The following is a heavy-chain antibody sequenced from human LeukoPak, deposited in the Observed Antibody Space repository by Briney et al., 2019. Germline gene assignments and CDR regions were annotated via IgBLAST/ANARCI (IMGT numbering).Heavy chain of an antibody. CDR3: ASAWLLNGLDY. Sequence: GGSLRLSCAASGFTFSSYSMNWVRQAPGKGLELVSSISSSSSYIYYADSVKGRFTISRDNAKNSLYLQMNSLRAEDTAVYYCASAWLLNGLDYWGQGTLVTVSS. D-gene: IGHD3-22*01. J-gene: IGHJ4*02. CDR2: ISSSSSYI. CDR1: GFTFSSYS. V-gene: IGHV3-21*01.